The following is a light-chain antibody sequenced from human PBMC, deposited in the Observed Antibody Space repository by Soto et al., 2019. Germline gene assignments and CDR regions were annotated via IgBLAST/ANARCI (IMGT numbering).Light chain of an antibody. J-gene: IGKJ1*01. CDR1: QSIASR. CDR2: GAS. Sequence: DIQMTQSPSSLSASLGDRVTITCRASQSIASRLNWYQQKPGSAPKLLIYGASTLESGVPSRFSGSGSGTDFTLTVSSLQVEDFATYYCQQTDTIPRTFGQGTKVDVK. V-gene: IGKV1-39*01. CDR3: QQTDTIPRT.